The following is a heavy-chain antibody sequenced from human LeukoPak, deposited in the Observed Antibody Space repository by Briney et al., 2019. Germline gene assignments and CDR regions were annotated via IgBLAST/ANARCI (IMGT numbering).Heavy chain of an antibody. J-gene: IGHJ5*02. CDR1: GYTFTGYY. D-gene: IGHD4-23*01. Sequence: ASVKVSCKASGYTFTGYYMHWVRQAPGQGLEWMGWINPNSGGTNYAQKFQGRVTMTRDTSISTAYMELSRLRSDDTAVYYCARAHFSAVVTPNWFDPWGQGTLVTVSS. V-gene: IGHV1-2*02. CDR2: INPNSGGT. CDR3: ARAHFSAVVTPNWFDP.